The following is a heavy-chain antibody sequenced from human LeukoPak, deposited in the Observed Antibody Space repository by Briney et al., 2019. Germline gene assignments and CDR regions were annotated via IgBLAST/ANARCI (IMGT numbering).Heavy chain of an antibody. J-gene: IGHJ3*02. V-gene: IGHV4-30-4*08. CDR1: GGSISSGDYY. D-gene: IGHD6-19*01. CDR2: IYYSGST. Sequence: TLSLTCTVSGGSISSGDYYWSWIRQPPGKGLEWIGYIYYSGSTYYNPSLKSRVTISVDTSKNQFSLKLSSVTAADTAVYYCARAEAVAGTIDIWGQGTMVTVSS. CDR3: ARAEAVAGTIDI.